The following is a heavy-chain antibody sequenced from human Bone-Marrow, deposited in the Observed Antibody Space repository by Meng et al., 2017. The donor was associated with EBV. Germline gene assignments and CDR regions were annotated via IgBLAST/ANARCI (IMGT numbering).Heavy chain of an antibody. CDR3: ASDSMTIFGVAYQRLFEH. V-gene: IGHV4-39*01. CDR2: ICYSVST. Sequence: DSGPSLGRPAGAPSSHSHVSGSSVSGSNYCWGCIRQPPGRGPQWIGSICYSVSTYYEPSIKSRVIISVDTPKNQFSLELTSVTAAYTAVYYCASDSMTIFGVAYQRLFEHWGQGTLVTVSS. J-gene: IGHJ4*02. CDR1: GSSVSGSNYC. D-gene: IGHD3-3*01.